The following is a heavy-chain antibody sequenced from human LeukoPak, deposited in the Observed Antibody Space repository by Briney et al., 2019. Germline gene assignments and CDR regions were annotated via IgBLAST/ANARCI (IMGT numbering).Heavy chain of an antibody. D-gene: IGHD6-6*01. CDR3: ARVRGIAAHRYNWFDP. Sequence: MPSETLSLTCTVSGGSISSYYWSWIRHPPGKGLEWIGYIYYSGSTNYNPSLKSRVTISVDTSKNQFSLKLSSVTAADTPVYYCARVRGIAAHRYNWFDPWGQGTLVTVSS. CDR1: GGSISSYY. J-gene: IGHJ5*02. V-gene: IGHV4-59*01. CDR2: IYYSGST.